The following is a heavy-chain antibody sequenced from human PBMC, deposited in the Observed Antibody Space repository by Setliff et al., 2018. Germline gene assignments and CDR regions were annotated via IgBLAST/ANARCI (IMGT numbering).Heavy chain of an antibody. Sequence: SETLSLTCTVSGDSMSSYYWSWIRQSPGKGLEWIGYVHYSGDSNYNPSLKSRVTMSVDTSKDQFSLNLRSVTAADAAVYYCARQPSSGSYYNPRPYYFDFWGQGTLVTVSS. J-gene: IGHJ4*02. CDR1: GDSMSSYY. CDR3: ARQPSSGSYYNPRPYYFDF. D-gene: IGHD3-10*01. V-gene: IGHV4-59*01. CDR2: VHYSGDS.